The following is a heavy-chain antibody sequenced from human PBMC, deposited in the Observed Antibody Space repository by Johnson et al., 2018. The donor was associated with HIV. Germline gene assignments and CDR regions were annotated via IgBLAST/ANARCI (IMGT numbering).Heavy chain of an antibody. CDR2: IKSKTDGGTT. CDR3: AKPPFYAFDI. D-gene: IGHD1-14*01. J-gene: IGHJ3*02. V-gene: IGHV3-15*01. Sequence: VLLVESGGGLVQPGGSLRLSCAASGFTFSNAWMSWVRQAPGKGLEWVGRIKSKTDGGTTDYAAPVKGRFTISRDDSKNTLYLKMNSLRAEDTAVYYCAKPPFYAFDIWGQGTMVTVSS. CDR1: GFTFSNAW.